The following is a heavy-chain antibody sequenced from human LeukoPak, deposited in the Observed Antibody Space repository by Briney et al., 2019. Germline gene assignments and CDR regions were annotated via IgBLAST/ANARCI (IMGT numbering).Heavy chain of an antibody. J-gene: IGHJ3*02. D-gene: IGHD3-10*01. Sequence: SVKVSCKASGGTFSSYVISWVRQAPGQGLEWMGGIIPGFGTANYAQKFQGTVTITADVSATTVYMVLNSLRSEDTAVYYCAREPEPAITMVRGEVFDIWGQGTMVIVSS. CDR2: IIPGFGTA. CDR3: AREPEPAITMVRGEVFDI. CDR1: GGTFSSYV. V-gene: IGHV1-69*13.